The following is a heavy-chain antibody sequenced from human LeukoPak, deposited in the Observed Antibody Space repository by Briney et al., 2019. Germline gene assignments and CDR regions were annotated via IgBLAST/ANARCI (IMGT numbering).Heavy chain of an antibody. CDR1: GFIFSDYY. D-gene: IGHD5-24*01. Sequence: PGGSLRLSCVASGFIFSDYYMSWIRQAPGKGLEWVSYISSSGSTIYYADSVKGRFTISRDNAKNSLYLQMNSLRAEDTAVYYCARDTDVEMATLYAFDIWGQGTMVTVSS. CDR2: ISSSGSTI. V-gene: IGHV3-11*01. J-gene: IGHJ3*02. CDR3: ARDTDVEMATLYAFDI.